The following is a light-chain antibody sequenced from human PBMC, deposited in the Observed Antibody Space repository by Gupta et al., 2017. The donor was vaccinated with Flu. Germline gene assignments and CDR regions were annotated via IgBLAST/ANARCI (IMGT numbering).Light chain of an antibody. V-gene: IGLV2-14*01. CDR2: EVT. CDR3: SSYTSTSSDVV. Sequence: HPGKAPNLMIYEVTNRPSGVSNRFSGSKSRNTASLTISGLQTEDEADYYCSSYTSTSSDVVFGGGTTLTVL. J-gene: IGLJ2*01.